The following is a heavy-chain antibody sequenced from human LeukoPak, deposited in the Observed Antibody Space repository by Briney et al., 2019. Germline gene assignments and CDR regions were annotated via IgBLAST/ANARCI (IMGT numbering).Heavy chain of an antibody. D-gene: IGHD3-10*01. CDR3: ARARELVSSLKNHFDY. CDR2: IIPTFGTA. V-gene: IGHV1-69*13. Sequence: ASVKVSCKASGGTFSSYAISWVRQAPGQGLEWMGGIIPTFGTANYAQKFQGRVTITADESTSTAYMELSSLRSEDTAVYYCARARELVSSLKNHFDYWGQGTLVTVSS. CDR1: GGTFSSYA. J-gene: IGHJ4*02.